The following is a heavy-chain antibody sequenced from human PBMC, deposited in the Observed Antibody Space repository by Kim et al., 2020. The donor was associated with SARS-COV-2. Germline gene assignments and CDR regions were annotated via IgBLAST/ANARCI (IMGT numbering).Heavy chain of an antibody. J-gene: IGHJ4*02. CDR1: GGSFSGYY. D-gene: IGHD3-10*01. Sequence: SETLSLTCAVYGGSFSGYYWSWIRQPPGKGLEWIGEINHSGSTNYNPSLKSRVTISVDTSKNQFSLKLSSVTAADTAVYYCARGRGHVLLWFRELSHFDYWGQGTLVTVSS. V-gene: IGHV4-34*01. CDR2: INHSGST. CDR3: ARGRGHVLLWFRELSHFDY.